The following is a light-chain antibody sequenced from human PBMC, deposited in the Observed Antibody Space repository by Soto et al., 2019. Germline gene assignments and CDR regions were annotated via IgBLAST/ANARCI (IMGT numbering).Light chain of an antibody. CDR2: AVY. CDR3: QQYNNYGT. J-gene: IGKJ1*01. Sequence: DIQMTQSPSTLSSSVGDRVTITCRASQSISSWVAWYQQKPGRAPKVLIYAVYSLESGVPSRCSGSGSGTEFTLTISSLQPDDFATYYCQQYNNYGTFGQGTKVDI. V-gene: IGKV1-5*01. CDR1: QSISSW.